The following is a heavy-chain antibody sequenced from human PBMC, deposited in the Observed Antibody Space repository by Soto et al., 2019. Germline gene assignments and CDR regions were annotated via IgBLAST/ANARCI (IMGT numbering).Heavy chain of an antibody. CDR1: GYTFTSYD. CDR2: MNPNSGNT. Sequence: QVQLVQSGAEVKKPGASVKVSCKASGYTFTSYDINWVRQATGQGLEWMGWMNPNSGNTGYAQKFQGRVTMTRNTSISTAYMELSSLGSEDPAVYYCARTYYDFWSGFLDWFDPWGQGTLVTVSS. J-gene: IGHJ5*02. V-gene: IGHV1-8*01. D-gene: IGHD3-3*01. CDR3: ARTYYDFWSGFLDWFDP.